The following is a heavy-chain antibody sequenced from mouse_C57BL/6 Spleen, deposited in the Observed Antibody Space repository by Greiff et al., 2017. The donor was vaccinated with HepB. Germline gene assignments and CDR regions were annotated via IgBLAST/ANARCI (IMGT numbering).Heavy chain of an antibody. V-gene: IGHV1-82*01. Sequence: QVQLKESGPELVKPGASVKISCKASGYAFSSSWMNWVKQRPGKGLEWIGRIYPGDGDTNYNGKFKGKATLTADKSSSTAYMQLSSLTSEDSAVYFCARSFITTVVARYWYFDVWGTGTTVTVSS. CDR3: ARSFITTVVARYWYFDV. CDR2: IYPGDGDT. D-gene: IGHD1-1*01. J-gene: IGHJ1*03. CDR1: GYAFSSSW.